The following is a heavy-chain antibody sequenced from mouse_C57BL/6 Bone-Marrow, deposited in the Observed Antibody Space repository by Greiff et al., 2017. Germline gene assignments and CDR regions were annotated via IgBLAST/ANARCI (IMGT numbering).Heavy chain of an antibody. CDR1: GFTFSDYG. V-gene: IGHV5-17*01. CDR2: ISSGSSTI. CDR3: ARGDGGEGFAY. Sequence: EVMLVESGGGLVKPGGSLKLSCAASGFTFSDYGMHWVRQAPEKGLEWVAYISSGSSTIYYADTVKGRFTISRDNAKNTLFLQRTSLRSEDTAMYYCARGDGGEGFAYWGQGTLVTVAA. D-gene: IGHD3-3*01. J-gene: IGHJ3*01.